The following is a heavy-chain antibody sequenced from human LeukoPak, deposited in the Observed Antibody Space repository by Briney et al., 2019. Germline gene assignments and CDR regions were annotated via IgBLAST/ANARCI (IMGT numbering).Heavy chain of an antibody. Sequence: SETLSLTCTVSGGSVGSGSNYWSWIRQPPGKRLEWIGYIYYSGSTNYNPSLKSRVTISVDTFKNQFSLKLSSVTAADTAVYYCARGGSIVGATPHDTFDIWGQGTMVTVSS. CDR3: ARGGSIVGATPHDTFDI. V-gene: IGHV4-61*01. CDR1: GGSVGSGSNY. CDR2: IYYSGST. D-gene: IGHD1-26*01. J-gene: IGHJ3*02.